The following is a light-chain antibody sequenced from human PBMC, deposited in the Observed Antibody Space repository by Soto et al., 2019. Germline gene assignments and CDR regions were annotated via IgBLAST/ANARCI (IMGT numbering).Light chain of an antibody. J-gene: IGKJ4*01. Sequence: EIVLTQSPASLSLSPGERATLSCRASQSVSSYLAWYQQKPGQAPRLLIYDASNRATGIPARFSGSGSGTDFTLTISSLEPEYFAVYYCQQRSNWPTFGGGTKVDNK. CDR3: QQRSNWPT. V-gene: IGKV3-11*01. CDR2: DAS. CDR1: QSVSSY.